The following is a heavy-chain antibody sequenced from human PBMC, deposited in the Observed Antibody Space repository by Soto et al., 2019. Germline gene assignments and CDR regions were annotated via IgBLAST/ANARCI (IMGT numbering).Heavy chain of an antibody. D-gene: IGHD6-13*01. J-gene: IGHJ4*02. CDR2: ISSSSSYT. CDR1: GFTFSDYY. CDR3: TRGALRSSWHEVDY. Sequence: GGSLRLSCAASGFTFSDYYMSWIRQAPGKGLEWVSYISSSSSYTNYADSVKGRFTISRDNAKNSLYLQMNSLRAEDTAVYYCTRGALRSSWHEVDYWGQGTLVTVSS. V-gene: IGHV3-11*06.